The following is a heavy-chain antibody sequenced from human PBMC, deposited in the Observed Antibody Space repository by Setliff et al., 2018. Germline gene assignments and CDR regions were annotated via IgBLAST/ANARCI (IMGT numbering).Heavy chain of an antibody. CDR3: ARGEYTSLPSGVYYHMDV. V-gene: IGHV7-4-1*02. D-gene: IGHD6-6*01. CDR1: GYTFSSYA. CDR2: INTNTGNP. Sequence: ASVKVSCKASGYTFSSYAMNWVRQAPGQGLEWMGWINTNTGNPSYAQGFTGRFVFSLDTSVSTTYLQISSLKAEDTAVYYCARGEYTSLPSGVYYHMDVWGKGTTVTVSS. J-gene: IGHJ6*03.